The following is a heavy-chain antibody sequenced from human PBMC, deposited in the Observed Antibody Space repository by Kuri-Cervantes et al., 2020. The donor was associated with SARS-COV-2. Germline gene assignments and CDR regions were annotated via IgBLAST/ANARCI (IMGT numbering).Heavy chain of an antibody. CDR3: AKDLSGSYYFDY. D-gene: IGHD1-26*01. Sequence: SVKVSCKASGGTFSSYAISWVRQAPGQGLEWMGGIIPIFGTANYAQKFQGRVTITTDESTSTAYMELSSLRAEDTAVYYCAKDLSGSYYFDYWGQGTLVTVSS. CDR2: IIPIFGTA. J-gene: IGHJ4*02. CDR1: GGTFSSYA. V-gene: IGHV1-69*05.